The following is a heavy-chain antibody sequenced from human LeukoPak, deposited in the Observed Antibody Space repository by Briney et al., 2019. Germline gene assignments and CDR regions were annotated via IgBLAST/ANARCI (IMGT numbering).Heavy chain of an antibody. CDR3: ARLGYCSGGSCYVLQSFDY. J-gene: IGHJ4*02. D-gene: IGHD2-15*01. V-gene: IGHV3-48*01. CDR1: GFTFSSYS. CDR2: ISSSSSTI. Sequence: GGSLRLSCAASGFTFSSYSMNWVRQAPGKGLEWVSYISSSSSTIYYADSVKGRFTISRDNAKNSLYLQMNSLRAEDTAVYYCARLGYCSGGSCYVLQSFDYWGQGTLVTVSS.